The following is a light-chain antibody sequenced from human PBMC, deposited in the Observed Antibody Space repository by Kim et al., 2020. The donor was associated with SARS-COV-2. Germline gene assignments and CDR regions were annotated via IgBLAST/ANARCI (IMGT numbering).Light chain of an antibody. CDR2: EVS. CDR3: CSYAGSSTLV. J-gene: IGLJ3*02. V-gene: IGLV2-23*02. CDR1: SRDVGSYNL. Sequence: GQSITIYCTGTSRDVGSYNLGSWYQQHPGKAPKLMIYEVSKRPSGVSNRFSGSKSGNTASLTISGLQAEDEADYYCCSYAGSSTLVFGGGTQLTVL.